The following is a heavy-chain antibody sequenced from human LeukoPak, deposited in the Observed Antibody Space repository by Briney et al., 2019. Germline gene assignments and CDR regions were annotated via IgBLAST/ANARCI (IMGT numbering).Heavy chain of an antibody. CDR2: IYSGGST. CDR3: AREANYYDSSGGFDY. Sequence: GGSLRLSCAASGFTVSSNYMSWVRQAPGKGLGWVSVIYSGGSTYYADSVKGRFTISRDNSKNTLYLQMNSLRAEDTAVYYCAREANYYDSSGGFDYWGQGTLVTVSS. D-gene: IGHD3-22*01. CDR1: GFTVSSNY. V-gene: IGHV3-66*01. J-gene: IGHJ4*02.